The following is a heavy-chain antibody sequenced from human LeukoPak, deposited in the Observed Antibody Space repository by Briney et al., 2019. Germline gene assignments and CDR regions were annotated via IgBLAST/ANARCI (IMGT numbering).Heavy chain of an antibody. V-gene: IGHV3-30*18. CDR2: ISYEGSTS. CDR1: GFTFSSYG. Sequence: GGSLRLSCAASGFTFSSYGMQWVRQAPGKGLEWVAVISYEGSTSYYADSVKGRFTISGDNSKNTLYLQMNGLRAEDTAVYYCAKEGFGNYYSAYFDYWGQGTLVTVSS. J-gene: IGHJ4*02. CDR3: AKEGFGNYYSAYFDY. D-gene: IGHD1-26*01.